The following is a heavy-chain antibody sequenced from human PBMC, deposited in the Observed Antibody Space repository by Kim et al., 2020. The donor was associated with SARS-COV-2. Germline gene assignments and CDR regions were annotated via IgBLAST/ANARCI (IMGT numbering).Heavy chain of an antibody. CDR1: GGTFSSYA. J-gene: IGHJ6*02. D-gene: IGHD6-13*01. V-gene: IGHV1-69*13. CDR2: IIPIFGTA. Sequence: SVKVSCKASGGTFSSYAISWVRQAPGQGLEWMGGIIPIFGTANYAQKFQGRVTITADESTTTAYMELSSLTSEDTAVYYCAGGFWIAAAGTERYYSGMDVWGRGTTVIVSS. CDR3: AGGFWIAAAGTERYYSGMDV.